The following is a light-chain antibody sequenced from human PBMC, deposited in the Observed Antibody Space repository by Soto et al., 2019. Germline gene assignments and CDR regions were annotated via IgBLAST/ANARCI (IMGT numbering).Light chain of an antibody. CDR3: SSYTSSSTLVV. Sequence: QSALTQPASVSGSPGQSITISCTGTSSDVGGYNYVSWYQQHPGKAPKLMIYDVSNRPSGVSNRFSGSKSGNTAFLTNSGLQAEDEADYYCSSYTSSSTLVVFGGGTQLTVL. CDR2: DVS. V-gene: IGLV2-14*01. CDR1: SSDVGGYNY. J-gene: IGLJ2*01.